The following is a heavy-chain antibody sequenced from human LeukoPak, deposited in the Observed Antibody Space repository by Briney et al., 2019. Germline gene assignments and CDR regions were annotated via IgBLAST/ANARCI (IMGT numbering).Heavy chain of an antibody. J-gene: IGHJ4*02. Sequence: SETLALTCIVSGGSISGYYWNWIRQPAGKGLEWIGRIYTNVITNYNPSLKSRVTMSVDTSKNQFSLMLSSVTAADTAVYYCARGRSLYFDYWGQGTLVTVSS. CDR3: ARGRSLYFDY. CDR1: GGSISGYY. V-gene: IGHV4-4*07. CDR2: IYTNVIT.